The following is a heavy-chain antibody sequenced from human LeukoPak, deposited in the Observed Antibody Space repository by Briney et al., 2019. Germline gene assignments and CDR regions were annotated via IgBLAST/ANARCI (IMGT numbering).Heavy chain of an antibody. V-gene: IGHV3-33*01. CDR1: GFTFSSYG. J-gene: IGHJ5*02. D-gene: IGHD2-21*01. Sequence: GGSLRLSCAASGFTFSSYGMHWVRQAPGKGLKWVAVIWYDGSNKYYADSVKGRFTISRDNSKNTLYLQMNSLRAEDTAVYYCARELFGWFDPWGQGTLVTVSS. CDR3: ARELFGWFDP. CDR2: IWYDGSNK.